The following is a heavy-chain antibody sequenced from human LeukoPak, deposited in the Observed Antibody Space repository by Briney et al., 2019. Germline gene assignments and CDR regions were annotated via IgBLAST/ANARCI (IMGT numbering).Heavy chain of an antibody. CDR3: ARDLYYDSSGYPRDAFDI. V-gene: IGHV4-31*03. Sequence: SETLSLTCTVSGGSISSGGYYWSWIRQHPGKGLEWIGYIYYSGSTYYNPSLKSRVTISVDTSKNQFSLKLSSVTAADTAVYYCARDLYYDSSGYPRDAFDIWGQGTMVTVSS. J-gene: IGHJ3*02. D-gene: IGHD3-22*01. CDR1: GGSISSGGYY. CDR2: IYYSGST.